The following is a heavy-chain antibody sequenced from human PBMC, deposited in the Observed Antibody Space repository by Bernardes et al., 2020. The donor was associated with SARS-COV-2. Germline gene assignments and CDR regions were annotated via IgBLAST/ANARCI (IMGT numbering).Heavy chain of an antibody. CDR3: VREDLIAGRRGANFDS. J-gene: IGHJ4*02. CDR2: IDDTGSKK. D-gene: IGHD6-6*01. CDR1: GFTFNNYE. Sequence: GSLRLSCAVSGFTFNNYEMNWVRQAPGKGLEWVSYIDDTGSKKWYTESLKGRFSISRDNAKNSLYLEMTSLRVEDTAIYYCVREDLIAGRRGANFDSWGQGTVVTVSS. V-gene: IGHV3-48*03.